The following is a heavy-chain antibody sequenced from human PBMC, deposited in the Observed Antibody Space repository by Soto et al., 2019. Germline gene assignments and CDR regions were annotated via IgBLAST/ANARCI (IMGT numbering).Heavy chain of an antibody. CDR1: SGPDRSHN. D-gene: IGHD2-15*01. V-gene: IGHV4-59*08. Sequence: QVQLQQSGPRLVKPSETLSLTCTVSSGPDRSHNWGWIRQPPGRGLEWIGYVYYTGDTAYNPSLRGRFTISAATSTNAISLTLNSVTAADTAVYYCVGQGIDSLHGLVDVWGQGPTVSVSS. J-gene: IGHJ6*02. CDR2: VYYTGDT. CDR3: VGQGIDSLHGLVDV.